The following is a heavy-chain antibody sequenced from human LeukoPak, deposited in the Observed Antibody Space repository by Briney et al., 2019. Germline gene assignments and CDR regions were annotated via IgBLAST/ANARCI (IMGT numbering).Heavy chain of an antibody. J-gene: IGHJ6*02. V-gene: IGHV3-33*01. CDR2: LWYDGSNK. D-gene: IGHD6-13*01. CDR1: GFTFSSYG. Sequence: GRSLRLSCAASGFTFSSYGMHWVRQAPGKGLEWVAVLWYDGSNKYYADSVKGRFTISRDNSKNTLYLQMNSLRAEDTAVYYCARVFAKTSGYSSRTYYYGMDVWGQETTVTVSS. CDR3: ARVFAKTSGYSSRTYYYGMDV.